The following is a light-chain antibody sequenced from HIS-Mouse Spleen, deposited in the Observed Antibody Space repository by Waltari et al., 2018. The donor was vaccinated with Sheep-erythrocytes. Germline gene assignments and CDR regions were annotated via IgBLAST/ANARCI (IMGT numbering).Light chain of an antibody. Sequence: QPVLTQPPSASGTPGQRVTISCSGSSSNIGRNYVYWYQQRPGTAPKLLMYRNNQRAAGVPDRVAGSKAGTSASRAIGGIRSEDEANYYRAAWEDGLNCKWVFGGGTELTV. CDR2: RNN. CDR1: SSNIGRNY. V-gene: IGLV1-47*01. J-gene: IGLJ3*02. CDR3: AAWEDGLNCKWV.